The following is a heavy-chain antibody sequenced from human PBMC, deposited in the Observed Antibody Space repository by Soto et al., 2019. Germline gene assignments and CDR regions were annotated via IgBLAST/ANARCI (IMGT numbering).Heavy chain of an antibody. CDR3: ARQDVYYDFWSGRYTSGMDV. D-gene: IGHD3-3*01. CDR2: IYPGDSDT. J-gene: IGHJ6*02. V-gene: IGHV5-51*01. CDR1: GYSFTSYW. Sequence: ESLKTSFKGSGYSFTSYWIGWVRQMPGKGLEWMGIIYPGDSDTRYSPSFQGQVTISADKSISTAYLQWSSLKASDTAMYYCARQDVYYDFWSGRYTSGMDVWGQGTTVTVSS.